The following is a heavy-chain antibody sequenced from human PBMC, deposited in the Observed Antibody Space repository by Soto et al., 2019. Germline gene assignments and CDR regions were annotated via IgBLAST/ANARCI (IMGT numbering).Heavy chain of an antibody. CDR1: GFTFNNAW. J-gene: IGHJ2*01. D-gene: IGHD3-9*01. Sequence: EVQLVESGGGLVKPGESLRLSCVASGFTFNNAWMSWVRQAPGKGLEWVGRIKSKGNGGTTDYAAPVRGRFTISRDDSKDTLYLQINRLKPEDPAVYYCITYLIDLLGRCTLVTVYS. CDR3: ITYLIDL. CDR2: IKSKGNGGTT. V-gene: IGHV3-15*01.